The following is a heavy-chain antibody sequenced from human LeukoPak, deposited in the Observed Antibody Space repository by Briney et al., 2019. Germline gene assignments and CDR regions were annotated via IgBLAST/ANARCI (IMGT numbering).Heavy chain of an antibody. D-gene: IGHD3-22*01. J-gene: IGHJ4*02. CDR2: INHSGST. Sequence: SETLSLTCAVYGGSFSGYYWSWIRQPPGKGLEWIGEINHSGSTNYNPSLKSRVTISVDTSKNQFSLKLSSVTAADTAAYYCAAAHHYYDSSGYYYVDYWGQGTLVTVSS. V-gene: IGHV4-34*01. CDR1: GGSFSGYY. CDR3: AAAHHYYDSSGYYYVDY.